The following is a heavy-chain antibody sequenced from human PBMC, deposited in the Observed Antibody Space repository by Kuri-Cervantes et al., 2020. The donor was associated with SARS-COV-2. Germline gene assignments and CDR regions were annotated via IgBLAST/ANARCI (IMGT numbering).Heavy chain of an antibody. CDR3: TTGGAQ. Sequence: ETLSLTCTASGFTFGDYAMSWVRQAPGKGLEWVGRIKSESDGGTIDYAAPVKGRFTISRDDSKDTLYLQMNSLNTEDTAVYYCTTGGAQWGQGTLVTVS. V-gene: IGHV3-15*01. J-gene: IGHJ4*02. CDR2: IKSESDGGTI. CDR1: GFTFGDYA. D-gene: IGHD1-26*01.